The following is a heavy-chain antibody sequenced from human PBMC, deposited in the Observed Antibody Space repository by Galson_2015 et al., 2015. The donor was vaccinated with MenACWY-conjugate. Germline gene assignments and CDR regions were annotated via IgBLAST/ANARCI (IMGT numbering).Heavy chain of an antibody. D-gene: IGHD2-2*02. CDR3: ARSDCSSTNCYMPSCMDV. V-gene: IGHV5-10-1*01. CDR2: IDPADSHI. J-gene: IGHJ6*04. Sequence: QSGAEVKKPGESLRISCTGSGFSFTPYWISWVRQMPGKGLEWMGMIDPADSHINYNPSFQGHVTLSSDKSISTAYLQWSSLRASDTAMYDCARSDCSSTNCYMPSCMDVWGKGTTVTISS. CDR1: GFSFTPYW.